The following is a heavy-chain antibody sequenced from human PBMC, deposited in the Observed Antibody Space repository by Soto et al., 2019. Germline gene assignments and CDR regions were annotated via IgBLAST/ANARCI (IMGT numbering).Heavy chain of an antibody. J-gene: IGHJ5*02. CDR3: ARDRMARGVLNWFDP. V-gene: IGHV1-69*13. Sequence: SVKVSCKASGGTFSSYAISWVRQAPGQGLEWMGGIIPIFGTANYAQKFQGRVTITVDESTSTAYMELSSLRSEDTAVYSCARDRMARGVLNWFDPWGQGTLVTVSS. CDR1: GGTFSSYA. D-gene: IGHD3-10*01. CDR2: IIPIFGTA.